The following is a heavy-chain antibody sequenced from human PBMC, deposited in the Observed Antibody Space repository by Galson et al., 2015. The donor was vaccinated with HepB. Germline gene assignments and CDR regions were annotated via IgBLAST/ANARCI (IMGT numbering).Heavy chain of an antibody. J-gene: IGHJ4*02. CDR1: GFTFDDYA. CDR2: ISWNNGDI. CDR3: TKGPYGSGSYYFFDY. V-gene: IGHV3-9*01. D-gene: IGHD3-10*01. Sequence: SLRLSCAASGFTFDDYAMHWVRQAPGKGLEWVSGISWNNGDIAYADSVKGRFTISRDNAKNSLYLQMNSLRPEDTALYYCTKGPYGSGSYYFFDYWGQGTLVTASS.